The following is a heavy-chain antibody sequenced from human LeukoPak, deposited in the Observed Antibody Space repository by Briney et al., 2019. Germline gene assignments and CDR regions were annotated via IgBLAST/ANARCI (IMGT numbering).Heavy chain of an antibody. J-gene: IGHJ6*02. CDR1: GFTFDTYT. Sequence: GGSLRLSCVASGFTFDTYTMNWVRQAPGKGLEWVSSISSKSGYIHYADSVKGRFIISRDNAKNSLSLQMNSLRAEDTAVYYCARDLGDGSGTYYAYGMDVWGQGTTVTVSS. CDR3: ARDLGDGSGTYYAYGMDV. V-gene: IGHV3-21*01. D-gene: IGHD3-10*01. CDR2: ISSKSGYI.